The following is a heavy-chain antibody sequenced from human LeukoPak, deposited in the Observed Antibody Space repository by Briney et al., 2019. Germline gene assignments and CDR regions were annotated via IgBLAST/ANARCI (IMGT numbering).Heavy chain of an antibody. CDR1: GFTFSSYS. D-gene: IGHD2-8*01. V-gene: IGHV3-21*01. CDR3: ARVGAIYCTNGVCPPFDY. CDR2: ISSSSSYI. Sequence: GGSLRLSCAASGFTFSSYSMNWARQGPGKGLEWVSSISSSSSYIYYADSVKGRFTISRDNAKNSLYLQMNSLRAEDTAVYYCARVGAIYCTNGVCPPFDYWGQGTLVTVSS. J-gene: IGHJ4*02.